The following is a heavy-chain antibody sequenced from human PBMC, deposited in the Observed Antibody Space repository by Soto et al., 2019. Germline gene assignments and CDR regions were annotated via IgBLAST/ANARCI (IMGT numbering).Heavy chain of an antibody. CDR2: INESGST. Sequence: QVQLQQWGAGLVKPSETLSLSCAVYGQSFSGHSWAWIRQPPGKGLEWIGEINESGSTYYNPSLKSRVSIAAYTSKNQSSLELSSVSAADTAAYFCARGSGIVALPGELEDVKYDYWGQGTLVNVSS. CDR3: ARGSGIVALPGELEDVKYDY. CDR1: GQSFSGHS. J-gene: IGHJ4*02. D-gene: IGHD1-1*01. V-gene: IGHV4-34*01.